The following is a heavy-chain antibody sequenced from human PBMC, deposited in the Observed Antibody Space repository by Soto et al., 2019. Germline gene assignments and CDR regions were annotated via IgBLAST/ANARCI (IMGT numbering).Heavy chain of an antibody. D-gene: IGHD3-10*01. CDR1: GFIFSSYT. CDR3: AKQEGNQLQFGDPGPDY. Sequence: GGSLRLSSAASGFIFSSYTMSWVRQAPGKGLEWVSGMSGSGGGTYYADSVKGRFTISRDNSKNTLYLQMNRLGADDTAVYYCAKQEGNQLQFGDPGPDYWAQGTLVTVSS. CDR2: MSGSGGGT. V-gene: IGHV3-23*01. J-gene: IGHJ4*02.